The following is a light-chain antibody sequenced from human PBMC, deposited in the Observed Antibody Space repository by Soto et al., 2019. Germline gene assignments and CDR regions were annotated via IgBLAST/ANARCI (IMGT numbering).Light chain of an antibody. J-gene: IGLJ2*01. V-gene: IGLV9-49*01. CDR1: SGYSNYK. CDR2: VGTGGIVG. CDR3: GEDPGSGSNFVVV. Sequence: QPVLTQPPSASASLGASVTLTCTLSSGYSNYKVDWYQQRPGKGPRFVMRVGTGGIVGSKGDGIPDRFSVLGSGLNRYLTIKNIQEDDESDYRCGEDPGSGSNFVVVFGGGTKLTV.